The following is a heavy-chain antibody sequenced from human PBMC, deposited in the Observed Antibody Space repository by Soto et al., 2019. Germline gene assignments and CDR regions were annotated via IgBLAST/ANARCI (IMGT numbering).Heavy chain of an antibody. CDR1: GFSFSSYD. V-gene: IGHV3-23*01. CDR3: AKASTYSFYFDH. CDR2: IIGNSGTT. J-gene: IGHJ4*02. D-gene: IGHD5-18*01. Sequence: PGGSRRLSWVASGFSFSSYDMSWVRQAPGKGLEWVSFIIGNSGTTYYADSVKGRFTISRDNSKNTLYLQMSRLGAEDTPAYYCAKASTYSFYFDHCGQGLLVT.